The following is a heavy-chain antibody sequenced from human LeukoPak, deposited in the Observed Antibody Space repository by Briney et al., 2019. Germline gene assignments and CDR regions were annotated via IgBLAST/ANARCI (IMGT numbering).Heavy chain of an antibody. V-gene: IGHV1-2*02. Sequence: GASVKVSCKASGYTFTGYYIHWVRQAPGQGLEWMGWINPNSGGTNYAQKFQGRVTMTRDTSISTAFTELSSLRSEDTAVYYCARGAVYGSGSYYNGFDPWGQGTLVTVSS. CDR3: ARGAVYGSGSYYNGFDP. CDR2: INPNSGGT. CDR1: GYTFTGYY. J-gene: IGHJ5*02. D-gene: IGHD3-10*01.